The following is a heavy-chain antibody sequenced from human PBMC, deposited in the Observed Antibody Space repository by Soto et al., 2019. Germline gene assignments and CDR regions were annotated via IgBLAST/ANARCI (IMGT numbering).Heavy chain of an antibody. D-gene: IGHD6-19*01. J-gene: IGHJ5*02. V-gene: IGHV1-3*01. CDR3: AREGYSSGYSEGWFDP. CDR1: GYTFTSYA. Sequence: QVQLVQSGAEVKKPGASVQVSCKASGYTFTSYAMHWVRQAPGQRLEGMGWINAGNGNTKYSQKFQGRVTITRDTSASTAYMELSRLRSEDTAVYYCAREGYSSGYSEGWFDPWGQGTMVTVSS. CDR2: INAGNGNT.